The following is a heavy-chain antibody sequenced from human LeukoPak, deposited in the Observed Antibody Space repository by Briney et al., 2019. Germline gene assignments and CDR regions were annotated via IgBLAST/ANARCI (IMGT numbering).Heavy chain of an antibody. CDR2: IYYSGST. V-gene: IGHV4-59*01. D-gene: IGHD6-19*01. J-gene: IGHJ5*02. Sequence: SETLSLTCTVCGGSISSYYWSWIRQPPGKGLEWIGYIYYSGSTNYNPSLKSRVTISVDTSKNQFSLKLSSVTAADTAVYYCARDAGSSGWFGWFDPWGQGTLVTVSS. CDR1: GGSISSYY. CDR3: ARDAGSSGWFGWFDP.